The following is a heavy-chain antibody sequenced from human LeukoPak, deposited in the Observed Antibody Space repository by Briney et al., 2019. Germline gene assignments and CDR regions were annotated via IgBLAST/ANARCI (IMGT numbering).Heavy chain of an antibody. Sequence: SVKVSCKASGGTFSSYAISWVRQAPGQGLEWMGRIIPIFGTANYAQKFQGRVTITTDESTSTAYMELSSLRSEDTAVYYCARSGSYYIGNRYNWFGPWGQGTLVTVSS. D-gene: IGHD3-10*01. J-gene: IGHJ5*02. CDR2: IIPIFGTA. CDR1: GGTFSSYA. CDR3: ARSGSYYIGNRYNWFGP. V-gene: IGHV1-69*05.